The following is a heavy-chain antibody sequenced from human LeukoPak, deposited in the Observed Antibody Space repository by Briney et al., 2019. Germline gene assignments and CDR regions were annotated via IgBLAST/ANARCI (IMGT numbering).Heavy chain of an antibody. CDR3: ARVVYSSGWYNFDY. Sequence: GASVKVSCKASGYTFTGYYMHWVRQAPGQGLEWMGWINPNSGGTNYAQKFQGRVTMTRDTSISTAYMELSRLRSDDTAVYYCARVVYSSGWYNFDYWGQGTVVTVSS. CDR2: INPNSGGT. CDR1: GYTFTGYY. D-gene: IGHD6-19*01. V-gene: IGHV1-2*02. J-gene: IGHJ4*02.